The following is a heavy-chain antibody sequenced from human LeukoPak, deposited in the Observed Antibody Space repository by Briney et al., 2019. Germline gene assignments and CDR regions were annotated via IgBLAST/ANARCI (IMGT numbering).Heavy chain of an antibody. Sequence: GGPLRLSCAASGFTFSSYEMNWVRQAPGKGLEWVSYISSSGSTIYYADSVKGRFTISRDNAKNSLYLQMNSLRAEDTAVYYCARDGVLDYDYVWGSYRFSFDYWGQGTLVTVSS. J-gene: IGHJ4*02. CDR1: GFTFSSYE. CDR3: ARDGVLDYDYVWGSYRFSFDY. D-gene: IGHD3-16*02. V-gene: IGHV3-48*03. CDR2: ISSSGSTI.